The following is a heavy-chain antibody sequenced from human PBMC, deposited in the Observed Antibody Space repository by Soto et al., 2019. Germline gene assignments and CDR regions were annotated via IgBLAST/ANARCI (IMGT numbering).Heavy chain of an antibody. CDR3: ASSHAGAHITAAVH. CDR1: GGSISSGGYS. V-gene: IGHV4-30-2*01. CDR2: IYHSGST. J-gene: IGHJ4*02. Sequence: QLQLQESGSGLVKPSQTLSLTCAVSGGSISSGGYSWNWIRQPPGKGLEWIGYIYHSGSTYYNPSLKSRVHISVDRSKNQFSLKLSPVTAADTAVYYCASSHAGAHITAAVHWGQGTLVTVSS. D-gene: IGHD6-13*01.